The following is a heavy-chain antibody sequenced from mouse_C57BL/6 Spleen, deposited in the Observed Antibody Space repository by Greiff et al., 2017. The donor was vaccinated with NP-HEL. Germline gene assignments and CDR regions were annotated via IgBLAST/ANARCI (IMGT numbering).Heavy chain of an antibody. CDR2: ISYDGSN. CDR3: AKQIYDGYYAWFAY. Sequence: ESGPGLVKPSQSLSLTCSVTGYSITSGYYWNWIRQFPGNKLEWMGYISYDGSNNYNPSLKNRISITRDTSKNQFFLKLNSVTTEDTATYYCAKQIYDGYYAWFAYWGQGTLVTVSA. J-gene: IGHJ3*01. CDR1: GYSITSGYY. D-gene: IGHD2-3*01. V-gene: IGHV3-6*01.